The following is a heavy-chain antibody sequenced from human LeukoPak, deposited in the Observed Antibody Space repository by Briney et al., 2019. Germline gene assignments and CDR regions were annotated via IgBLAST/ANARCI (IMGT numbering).Heavy chain of an antibody. V-gene: IGHV3-21*01. CDR1: GFTFSSYS. CDR2: ISSSSSYI. CDR3: ARGPRGYSYGQNDY. J-gene: IGHJ4*02. Sequence: NTGGSLRLSCAASGFTFSSYSMNWVRQAPGKGLEWVSSISSSSSYIYYADSVKGRFTISRDNAKNSLYLQMNSLRAEDTAVYYCARGPRGYSYGQNDYWGQGTLVTVSS. D-gene: IGHD5-18*01.